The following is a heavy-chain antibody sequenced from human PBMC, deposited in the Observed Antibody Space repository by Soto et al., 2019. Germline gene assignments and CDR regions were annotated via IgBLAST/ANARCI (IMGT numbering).Heavy chain of an antibody. D-gene: IGHD2-15*01. CDR2: IIPILGIA. CDR1: GGTFSSYT. CDR3: ARSLGYCSGGSCYWFDP. V-gene: IGHV1-69*02. J-gene: IGHJ5*02. Sequence: QVQLVQSGAAVKKPGSSVKVSCKASGGTFSSYTISWVRQAPGQGLEWMGRIIPILGIANYAQKFQGRVTITADKSTSTAYMELSSLRSEDTAVYYCARSLGYCSGGSCYWFDPWGQGTLVTVSS.